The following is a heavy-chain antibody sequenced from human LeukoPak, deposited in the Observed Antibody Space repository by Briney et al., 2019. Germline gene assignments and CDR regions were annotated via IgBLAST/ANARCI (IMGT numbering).Heavy chain of an antibody. J-gene: IGHJ6*02. V-gene: IGHV1-18*01. CDR1: GYTFTSYG. Sequence: ASVKVSCKASGYTFTSYGISWVRHAPGQGLEWMGWISAYNGNTNYAQKLQGRVTMTTDTSTSTACMELRSLRSDDTAVYYCARDRFRDYVWGLYRGYYGMDVWGQGTTVTVSS. D-gene: IGHD3-16*01. CDR3: ARDRFRDYVWGLYRGYYGMDV. CDR2: ISAYNGNT.